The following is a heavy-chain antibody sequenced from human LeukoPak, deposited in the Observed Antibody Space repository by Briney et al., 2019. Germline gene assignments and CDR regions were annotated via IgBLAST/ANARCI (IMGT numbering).Heavy chain of an antibody. J-gene: IGHJ4*02. V-gene: IGHV3-23*01. CDR1: GFTFSSYA. D-gene: IGHD3-10*01. CDR3: AKYIGYYYGSGSPISY. Sequence: GGSLRLSCAASGFTFSSYAMHWVRQAPGKGLEWVSAISGSGGSTYCADSVKGRFTISRDNSKNTLYLQMNSLRAEDTAVYYCAKYIGYYYGSGSPISYWGQGTLVTVSS. CDR2: ISGSGGST.